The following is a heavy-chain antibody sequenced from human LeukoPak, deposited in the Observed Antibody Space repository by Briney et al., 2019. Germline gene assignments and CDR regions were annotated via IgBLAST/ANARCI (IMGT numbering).Heavy chain of an antibody. CDR3: ARLPYYYDSSGYYYFSFDY. V-gene: IGHV4-34*01. CDR1: GGPFSGYY. Sequence: PSETLSLTCAVYGGPFSGYYWSWIRQPPGKGLEWIGEINHSGSTNYNPSLKSRVTISVDTSKNQFSLKLSSVTAADTAVYYCARLPYYYDSSGYYYFSFDYWGQGTLVTVSS. D-gene: IGHD3-22*01. J-gene: IGHJ4*02. CDR2: INHSGST.